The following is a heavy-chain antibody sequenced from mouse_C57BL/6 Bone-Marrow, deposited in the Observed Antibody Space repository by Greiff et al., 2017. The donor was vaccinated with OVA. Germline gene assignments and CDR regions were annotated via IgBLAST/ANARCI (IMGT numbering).Heavy chain of an antibody. CDR1: GYSITSGYY. Sequence: EVKLMESGPGLVKPSQSLSLTCSVTGYSITSGYYWNWIRQFPGNKLEWMGYISYDGSNNYNPSLKKRISITRDTTKNQFFLKLNSVTTEDTATYYCAREGVLPWYFDVWGTGTTVTVSS. D-gene: IGHD2-14*01. CDR2: ISYDGSN. J-gene: IGHJ1*03. CDR3: AREGVLPWYFDV. V-gene: IGHV3-6*01.